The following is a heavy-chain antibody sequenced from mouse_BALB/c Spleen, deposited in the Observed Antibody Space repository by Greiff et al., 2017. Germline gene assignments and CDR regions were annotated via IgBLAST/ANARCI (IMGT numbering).Heavy chain of an antibody. D-gene: IGHD2-10*02. CDR1: GFTFSNYW. J-gene: IGHJ3*01. V-gene: IGHV6-6*02. Sequence: EVKVEESGGGLVQPGGSMKLSCVASGFTFSNYWMNWVRQSPEKGLEWVAEIRLKSNNYATHYAESVKGRFTISRDDSKSSVYLQMNNLRAEDTGIYYCTGYGNLAYWGQGTLVTVSA. CDR2: IRLKSNNYAT. CDR3: TGYGNLAY.